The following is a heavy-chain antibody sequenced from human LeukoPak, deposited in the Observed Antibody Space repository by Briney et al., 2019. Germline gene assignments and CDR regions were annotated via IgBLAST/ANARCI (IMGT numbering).Heavy chain of an antibody. CDR1: GGSISSYY. J-gene: IGHJ4*02. CDR3: ARGGGGGYDSLYYFDY. CDR2: IYYSGST. V-gene: IGHV4-59*01. Sequence: KTSETLSLTCTVSGGSISSYYWSSIRQPPGKGLEWIGYIYYSGSTNYNPSLKSRVTISVDTSKNQFSLKLSSVTAADTAVYYCARGGGGGYDSLYYFDYWGQGTLVTVSS. D-gene: IGHD5-12*01.